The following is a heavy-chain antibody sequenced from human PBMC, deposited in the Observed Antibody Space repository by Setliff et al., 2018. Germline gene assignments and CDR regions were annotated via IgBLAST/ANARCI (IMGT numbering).Heavy chain of an antibody. CDR2: IYHDGNT. CDR1: GGSISPYF. V-gene: IGHV4-59*01. J-gene: IGHJ6*02. D-gene: IGHD5-18*01. Sequence: SETLSLTCTVSGGSISPYFWSWIRQPPGKGLEWIGYIYHDGNTNFNPSLKTRLTMSVDTSKNQFALNLRSVTAADAAVYYCVRDRTAYSYGLDVWGQGTTVTVSS. CDR3: VRDRTAYSYGLDV.